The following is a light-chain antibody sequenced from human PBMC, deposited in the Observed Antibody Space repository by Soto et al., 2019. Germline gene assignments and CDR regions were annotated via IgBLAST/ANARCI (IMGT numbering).Light chain of an antibody. Sequence: EIELTQSPGSLSLSPGERATLSCRASQSVSNYLAWYQQKPGKAPRLLIYGASSMATGIPDRFSGSGSGTDFTLTISRLEPEDFAVYYCQQYDGSPQTFGQGTKVEIK. CDR2: GAS. CDR1: QSVSNY. V-gene: IGKV3-20*01. CDR3: QQYDGSPQT. J-gene: IGKJ1*01.